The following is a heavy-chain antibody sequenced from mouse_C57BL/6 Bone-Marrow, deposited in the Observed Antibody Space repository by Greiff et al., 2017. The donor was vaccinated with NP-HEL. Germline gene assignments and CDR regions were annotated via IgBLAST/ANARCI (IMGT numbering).Heavy chain of an antibody. J-gene: IGHJ3*01. Sequence: VNLVESGAELVKPGASVKISCKASGYAFSSYWMNWVKQRPGKGLEWIGQIYPGDGDTNYNGKFKGKATLTADKSSSTAYMQLSSLTSEDSAVYFCAREGGGSWFAYWGQGTLVTVSA. CDR1: GYAFSSYW. CDR2: IYPGDGDT. CDR3: AREGGGSWFAY. V-gene: IGHV1-80*01. D-gene: IGHD3-1*01.